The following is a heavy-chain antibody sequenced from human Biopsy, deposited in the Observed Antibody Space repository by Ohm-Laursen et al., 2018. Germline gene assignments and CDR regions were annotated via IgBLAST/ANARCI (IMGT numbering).Heavy chain of an antibody. V-gene: IGHV1-46*01. CDR3: VLASFDY. CDR2: INPGGNST. Sequence: ASVKVSCNTSGYTFTSYEINWVRQAPGQGLEWMGIINPGGNSTAYTQNFQGRVTMTWDTSTTTVYMELSSLRSEDTAVYYCVLASFDYWGQGTLVTVPS. CDR1: GYTFTSYE. J-gene: IGHJ4*02.